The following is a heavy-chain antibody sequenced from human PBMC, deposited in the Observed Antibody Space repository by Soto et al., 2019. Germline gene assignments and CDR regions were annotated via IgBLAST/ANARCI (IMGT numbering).Heavy chain of an antibody. J-gene: IGHJ4*02. CDR2: IYSGHTT. D-gene: IGHD3-3*01. V-gene: IGHV3-53*01. CDR3: VRGPSDHILRLVHWPYAEY. CDR1: GFIVSSNH. Sequence: GGSLRLSCVASGFIVSSNHMSWVRQAPGKGLEWVSVIYSGHTTYYADSVEGRFTISRDDSKNTLYLQMNSLRVEDTAVYYCVRGPSDHILRLVHWPYAEYWGQGKLVNVSS.